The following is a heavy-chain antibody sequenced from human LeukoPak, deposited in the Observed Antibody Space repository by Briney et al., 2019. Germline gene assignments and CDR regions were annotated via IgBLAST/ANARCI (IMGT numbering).Heavy chain of an antibody. V-gene: IGHV3-7*01. CDR3: ARSGSEIDY. CDR1: GFTFSTYW. J-gene: IGHJ4*02. D-gene: IGHD1-26*01. Sequence: PGGSLRLSCTASGFTFSTYWMTWVHQAPGKGLEWVANIKEDGSEENYVDSVKGRFTISRDNAKNSLYLQMNSLRVEDTAVYYCARSGSEIDYWGQGALVTVSS. CDR2: IKEDGSEE.